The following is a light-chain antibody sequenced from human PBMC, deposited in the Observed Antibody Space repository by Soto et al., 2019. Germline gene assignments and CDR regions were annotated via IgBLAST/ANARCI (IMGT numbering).Light chain of an antibody. CDR1: QSVSSY. J-gene: IGKJ4*01. CDR2: DAS. Sequence: EIVLTQSPATLSLSPGEGATLSCRASQSVSSYLAWYQQRPGQAPRLLIYDASNRATGIPAKFSGSGSGTDFTLTISTLEPEDFAGYYCQQRSNWPPTVGGGTKVEIK. V-gene: IGKV3-11*01. CDR3: QQRSNWPPT.